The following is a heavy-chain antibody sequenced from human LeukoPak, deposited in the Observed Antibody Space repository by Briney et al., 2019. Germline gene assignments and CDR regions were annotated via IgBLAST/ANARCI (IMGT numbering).Heavy chain of an antibody. D-gene: IGHD3-16*01. CDR2: IYYSGST. V-gene: IGHV4-31*03. CDR3: ARARLTFGGARGEFHNWFDP. Sequence: SQTLSLTCTVSGGSISSGGYYWSWIRQHPGKGLEWIGYIYYSGSTYYNPSLKSRVTISVDTSKNQFSLKLSSVTAADTAAYYCARARLTFGGARGEFHNWFDPWGQGTLVTVSS. J-gene: IGHJ5*02. CDR1: GGSISSGGYY.